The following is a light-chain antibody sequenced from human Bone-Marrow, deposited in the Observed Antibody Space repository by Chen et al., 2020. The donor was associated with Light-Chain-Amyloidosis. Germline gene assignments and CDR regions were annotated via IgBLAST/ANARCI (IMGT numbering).Light chain of an antibody. CDR2: DAS. V-gene: IGKV3-11*01. J-gene: IGKJ5*01. Sequence: EVVLTQSPATLSLSPGDRATLSCRASQSVNRYLAWYQQRPGQAPRLLVFDASDRATGVPARCSGSGSGTDCSLTISSLESEDFAVYYCQQYGDRPPITFGQGTRLEIK. CDR3: QQYGDRPPIT. CDR1: QSVNRY.